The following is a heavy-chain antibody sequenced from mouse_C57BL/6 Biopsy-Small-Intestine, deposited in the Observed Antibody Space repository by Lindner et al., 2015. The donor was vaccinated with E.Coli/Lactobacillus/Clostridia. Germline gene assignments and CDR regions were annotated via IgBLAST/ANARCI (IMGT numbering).Heavy chain of an antibody. V-gene: IGHV14-4*02. J-gene: IGHJ4*01. CDR2: ISPYNSNT. CDR3: ARKLLTGFDY. D-gene: IGHD1-1*02. Sequence: YLHWVRQAPGQGLEWVGWISPYNSNTNYAQKLQGRITMTTDTSTSVAYMELRSLRSDDTAVYFCARKLLTGFDYWGQGTLVTVSS. CDR1: Y.